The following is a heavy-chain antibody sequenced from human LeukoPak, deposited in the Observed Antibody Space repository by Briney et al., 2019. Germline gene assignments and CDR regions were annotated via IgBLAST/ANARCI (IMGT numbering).Heavy chain of an antibody. CDR2: IYHSGST. D-gene: IGHD4-17*01. J-gene: IGHJ4*02. V-gene: IGHV4-38-2*02. CDR1: GYSISSGYY. Sequence: PSETLSLTCIVSGYSISSGYYWGWIRQPPGKGLEWIAIIYHSGSTYYNPPLKSRVTISVDTSKNHFSLKLTSVTAADTAVYYWARVDDDYGDYWGQGTLVTVSS. CDR3: ARVDDDYGDY.